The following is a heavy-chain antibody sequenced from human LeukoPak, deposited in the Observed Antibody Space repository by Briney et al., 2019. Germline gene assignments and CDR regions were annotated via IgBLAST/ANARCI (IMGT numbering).Heavy chain of an antibody. CDR3: TREVSGGTIFGVVIREYYMDV. Sequence: SGGSLRLSCAASGFTFRSYGMHWVRQAPGKGLEWVAVISYDGSNKFYADSVKGRFTVSRDNSKNTLYLQMNSLRAEDTAVYYCTREVSGGTIFGVVIREYYMDVWGKGTTVTVSS. CDR1: GFTFRSYG. J-gene: IGHJ6*03. V-gene: IGHV3-30*03. CDR2: ISYDGSNK. D-gene: IGHD3-3*01.